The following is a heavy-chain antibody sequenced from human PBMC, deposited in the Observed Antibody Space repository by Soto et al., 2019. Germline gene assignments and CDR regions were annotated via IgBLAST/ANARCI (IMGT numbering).Heavy chain of an antibody. Sequence: SETLSRTCIVSGSSIRSGRYYWGWIRQPPGRGLEWLGSIYESGSTYYNVSLKSRVTIVVDTSKSQFYLKLTSVTAADTAVYSCARHHPGADREAFLPDWFDPWGQGTPVTVSS. D-gene: IGHD2-8*02. V-gene: IGHV4-39*01. J-gene: IGHJ5*02. CDR1: GSSIRSGRYY. CDR2: IYESGST. CDR3: ARHHPGADREAFLPDWFDP.